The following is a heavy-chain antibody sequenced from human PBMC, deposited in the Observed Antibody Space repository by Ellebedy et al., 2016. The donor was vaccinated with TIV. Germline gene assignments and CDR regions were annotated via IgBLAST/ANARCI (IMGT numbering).Heavy chain of an antibody. CDR3: ARVGTELVTVEEYYYYMDV. CDR2: AYHSGST. J-gene: IGHJ6*03. CDR1: DGSIRPYH. D-gene: IGHD2/OR15-2a*01. V-gene: IGHV4-59*01. Sequence: SETLSLTCVVSDGSIRPYHWTWIRQPPGRGLEWIGYAYHSGSTDYNPSLESRVTISVDTSKNQISLRLTSVTAADTAVYYCARVGTELVTVEEYYYYMDVWGKGTTVTVSS.